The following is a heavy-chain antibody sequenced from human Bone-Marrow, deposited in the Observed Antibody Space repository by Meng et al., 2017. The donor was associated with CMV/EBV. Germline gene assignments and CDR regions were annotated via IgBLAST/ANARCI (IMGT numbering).Heavy chain of an antibody. J-gene: IGHJ4*02. CDR3: ARLRSSGWFLDY. D-gene: IGHD6-19*01. CDR2: IDPADSYT. V-gene: IGHV5-10-1*01. Sequence: SCKGSGYNFPTYWISLVRQMPGKGLEWMGRIDPADSYTNYNPSFQGHVTISADKSITTAYLQWSSLKASDTAMYYCARLRSSGWFLDYWGQGTLVTVSS. CDR1: GYNFPTYW.